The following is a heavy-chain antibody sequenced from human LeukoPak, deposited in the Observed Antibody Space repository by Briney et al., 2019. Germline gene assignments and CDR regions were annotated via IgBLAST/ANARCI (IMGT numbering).Heavy chain of an antibody. J-gene: IGHJ6*02. CDR3: VRDNWQQVDRKWYYYGLDV. CDR2: IYHSGSA. V-gene: IGHV4-61*08. D-gene: IGHD1-14*01. Sequence: PSQTLSLTCTVSGGSISSGGYYWSWIRQHPGKGLEWIGYIYHSGSASYNPSLKSRVTISVDTSKNQFYLNVNSVTAADTAVYYCVRDNWQQVDRKWYYYGLDVWGQGTTVTVSS. CDR1: GGSISSGGYY.